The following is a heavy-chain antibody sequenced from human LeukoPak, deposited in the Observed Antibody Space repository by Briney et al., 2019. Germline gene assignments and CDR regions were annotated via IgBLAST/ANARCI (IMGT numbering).Heavy chain of an antibody. V-gene: IGHV4-59*01. CDR3: ASCNTVTTTFDY. CDR2: IYYSGST. Sequence: SETLSLTCTVSGGSISSYYWSWIRQPPGKGLEWIGYIYYSGSTNYNPSLKSRVTISVDTSKNQFSLKLSSVTAAGTAVYYCASCNTVTTTFDYWGQGTLVTVSS. J-gene: IGHJ4*02. CDR1: GGSISSYY. D-gene: IGHD4-17*01.